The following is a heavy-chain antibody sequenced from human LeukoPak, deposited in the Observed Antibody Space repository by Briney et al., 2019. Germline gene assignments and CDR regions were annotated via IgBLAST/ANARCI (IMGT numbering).Heavy chain of an antibody. Sequence: SETLSLTCTVSGGSISTYYWNWIRQPPGKGLEWIGFVYYTGNTNRNPSLKSRVTISVDTSKNQFSLKLSSVTAADTAVYYCARSGRSGWPDDAFDIWGQGTMVTASS. CDR3: ARSGRSGWPDDAFDI. J-gene: IGHJ3*02. V-gene: IGHV4-59*08. CDR2: VYYTGNT. CDR1: GGSISTYY. D-gene: IGHD6-19*01.